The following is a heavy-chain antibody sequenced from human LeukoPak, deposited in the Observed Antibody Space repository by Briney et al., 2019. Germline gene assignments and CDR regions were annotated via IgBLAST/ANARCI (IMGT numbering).Heavy chain of an antibody. J-gene: IGHJ4*02. CDR2: ISGSGGST. V-gene: IGHV3-23*01. D-gene: IGHD5-12*01. CDR3: AKAQRYSGYDRSGDY. CDR1: GFTLDDYI. Sequence: PGGSLRLSCAASGFTLDDYIMHWVRQAPGKGLEWVSAISGSGGSTYYADSVKGRFTISRDNSKNTLYLQMNSLRAEDTAVYYCAKAQRYSGYDRSGDYWGQGTLVTVSS.